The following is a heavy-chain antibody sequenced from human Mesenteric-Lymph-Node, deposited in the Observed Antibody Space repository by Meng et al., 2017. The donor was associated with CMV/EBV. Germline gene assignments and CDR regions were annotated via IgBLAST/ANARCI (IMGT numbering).Heavy chain of an antibody. CDR2: IYPGVSET. J-gene: IGHJ4*02. Sequence: GESRKISCKGSGYSFTDYWIGWVRQMPGKGLEWMGIIYPGVSETKYSPSFQGQVTISADKSTTTAYLQWSSLKASDTAMYYCARRHSGYIIFDYWGQGTLVTVSS. D-gene: IGHD5-12*01. V-gene: IGHV5-51*01. CDR1: GYSFTDYW. CDR3: ARRHSGYIIFDY.